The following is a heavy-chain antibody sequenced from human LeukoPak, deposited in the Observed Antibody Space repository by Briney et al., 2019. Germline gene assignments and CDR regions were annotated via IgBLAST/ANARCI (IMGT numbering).Heavy chain of an antibody. D-gene: IGHD1-20*01. J-gene: IGHJ4*02. CDR2: NYPHDSDT. V-gene: IGHV5-51*03. Sequence: PGESLKISCKGSGYTFTNYWIGWVRQMPGKGLEWMGVNYPHDSDTRYSPSFQGQITISADKSISTAYLQWSSLKASDTAIYYCAREVLTGTLTHPSDYWGQGTLVAVSS. CDR3: AREVLTGTLTHPSDY. CDR1: GYTFTNYW.